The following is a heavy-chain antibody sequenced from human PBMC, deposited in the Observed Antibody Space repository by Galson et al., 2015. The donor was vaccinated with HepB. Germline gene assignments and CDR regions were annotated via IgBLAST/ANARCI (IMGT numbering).Heavy chain of an antibody. CDR2: IGTSSSTI. Sequence: SLRLSCAVSGFNLSFYNMNWARQAPGKGLEWVSYIGTSSSTIWYADSVEGRFTISRDNAKNSLYLQMNSLRAEDTAIYYCARAVPVPDYWGQGTLVTVSS. V-gene: IGHV3-48*01. D-gene: IGHD2-2*01. J-gene: IGHJ4*02. CDR1: GFNLSFYN. CDR3: ARAVPVPDY.